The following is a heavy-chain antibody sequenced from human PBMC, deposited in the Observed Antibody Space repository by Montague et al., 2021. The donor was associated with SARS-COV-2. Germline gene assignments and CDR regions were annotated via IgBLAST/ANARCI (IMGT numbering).Heavy chain of an antibody. Sequence: SETLSLTCSVSGGSIVTGDYYWAWSRQPPGKGLEWIGSIFHSGTTYYAPSLRGRVTISVDPSKNQFSLKLNSVPAADTAFYYCVREYTGSSQASWGQGTLVTVSS. V-gene: IGHV4-39*02. CDR1: GGSIVTGDYY. D-gene: IGHD6-6*01. CDR2: IFHSGTT. J-gene: IGHJ5*02. CDR3: VREYTGSSQAS.